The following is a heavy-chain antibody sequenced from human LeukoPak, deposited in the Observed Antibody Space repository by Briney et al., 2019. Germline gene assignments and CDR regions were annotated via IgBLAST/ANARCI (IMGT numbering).Heavy chain of an antibody. CDR2: ISGSGGST. Sequence: PGGSLRLSCAASGFTFSSYAMSWVRQAPGKGLEWVSAISGSGGSTYYADSVKGRFTISRDNSKNTLYLQMNSLRAEDTAVYYCAKDGYDFWRGYPAANYFDYWGQGTLVTVSS. CDR1: GFTFSSYA. J-gene: IGHJ4*02. CDR3: AKDGYDFWRGYPAANYFDY. D-gene: IGHD3-3*01. V-gene: IGHV3-23*01.